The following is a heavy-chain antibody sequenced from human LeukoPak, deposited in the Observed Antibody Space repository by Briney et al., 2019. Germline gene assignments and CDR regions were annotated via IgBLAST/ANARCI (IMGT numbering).Heavy chain of an antibody. J-gene: IGHJ4*02. Sequence: ASVKVSCKASGGTFSSYAISWVRQAPGQGLEWMGRIIPIFGTANYAQKFQGRVTITTDESTSTAYMELSSLISEDTAVYYCARESDLSWIDFDYWGQGTLVTVSS. V-gene: IGHV1-69*05. CDR1: GGTFSSYA. D-gene: IGHD1-1*01. CDR2: IIPIFGTA. CDR3: ARESDLSWIDFDY.